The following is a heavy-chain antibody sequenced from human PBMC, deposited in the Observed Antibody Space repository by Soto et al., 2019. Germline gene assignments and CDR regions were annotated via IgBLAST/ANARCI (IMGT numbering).Heavy chain of an antibody. CDR2: FSSSSSYI. V-gene: IGHV3-21*01. Sequence: PGGSLRLSCAASGFTFSSYSMNWVRQAPGEGLEWVSSFSSSSSYIYYADSVKGRFTISRDNAKNSLYLQMNSLRAEDTAVYYCARDRDGDYDYYYYYGMDVWGQGTTVTVSS. CDR1: GFTFSSYS. CDR3: ARDRDGDYDYYYYYGMDV. J-gene: IGHJ6*02. D-gene: IGHD4-17*01.